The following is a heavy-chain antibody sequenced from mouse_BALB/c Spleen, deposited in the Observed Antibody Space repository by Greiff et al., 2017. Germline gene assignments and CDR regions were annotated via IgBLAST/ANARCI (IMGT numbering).Heavy chain of an antibody. Sequence: EVKLVESGPGLVKPSQSLSLTCSVTGYSITSGYYWNWIRQFPGNKLEWMGYISYDGSNNYNPSLKNRISITRDTSKNQFFLKLNSVTTEDTATYYCARDLRNTGRRFAYWGQGTLVTVSA. CDR3: ARDLRNTGRRFAY. CDR2: ISYDGSN. V-gene: IGHV3-6*02. CDR1: GYSITSGYY. J-gene: IGHJ3*01. D-gene: IGHD4-1*01.